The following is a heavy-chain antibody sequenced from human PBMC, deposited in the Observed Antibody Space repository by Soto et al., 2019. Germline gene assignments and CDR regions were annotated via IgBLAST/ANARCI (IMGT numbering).Heavy chain of an antibody. CDR2: IDPGSGAA. CDR3: TRDLNGGNPFDY. CDR1: GYTLRNYA. V-gene: IGHV1-3*01. J-gene: IGHJ4*02. Sequence: QVQLVQSGAEVKKPGASVRVSCKPSGYTLRNYAIQWGRQAAGQRLEWLAWIDPGSGAATYSQKVQGRIIVSSDNSATTFYMDLSSLTSEDTAMYFCTRDLNGGNPFDYWGRGALVTVSS. D-gene: IGHD2-8*01.